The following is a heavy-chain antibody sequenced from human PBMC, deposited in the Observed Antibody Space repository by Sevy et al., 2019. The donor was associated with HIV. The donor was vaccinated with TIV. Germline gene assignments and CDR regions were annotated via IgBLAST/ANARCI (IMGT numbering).Heavy chain of an antibody. Sequence: GGSLRLSCAASGFSFSTYWMHWVRQAPGKGLEWVANIKQDESEKYYVASVKGRFTISRNNAKKSVYLEMNGLRPEDTASYYGAKGNSGSFDYWGQGTLVTVSS. V-gene: IGHV3-7*01. D-gene: IGHD3-22*01. CDR2: IKQDESEK. CDR1: GFSFSTYW. J-gene: IGHJ4*02. CDR3: AKGNSGSFDY.